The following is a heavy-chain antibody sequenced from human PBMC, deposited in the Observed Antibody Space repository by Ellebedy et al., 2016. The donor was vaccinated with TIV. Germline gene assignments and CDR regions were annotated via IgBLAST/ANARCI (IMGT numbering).Heavy chain of an antibody. CDR1: GFTFSSYW. Sequence: GESLKISXAASGFTFSSYWMNWVRQAPGKGLVWVSRINSDGSDTNYADSVKGRFTISRDNAKNTLYLQMSGLRAEDTAVYYCARGVSYYHDSSGYGTVWGQGTTVTVSS. CDR2: INSDGSDT. V-gene: IGHV3-74*01. J-gene: IGHJ6*02. D-gene: IGHD3-22*01. CDR3: ARGVSYYHDSSGYGTV.